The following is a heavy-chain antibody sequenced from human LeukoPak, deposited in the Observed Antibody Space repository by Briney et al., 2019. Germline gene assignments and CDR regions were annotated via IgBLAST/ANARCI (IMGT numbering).Heavy chain of an antibody. V-gene: IGHV1-69*04. CDR2: IIPILGIA. CDR1: GGTFSSYA. D-gene: IGHD5-18*01. Sequence: SVKVSCKASGGTFSSYAISWVRQAPGQGLEWMGRIIPILGIANYAQKFQGRVTITADKSTSTAYMELSSLRSEDTAVYYCAGSRGYSYGYSDYWGQGTLVTVSS. CDR3: AGSRGYSYGYSDY. J-gene: IGHJ4*02.